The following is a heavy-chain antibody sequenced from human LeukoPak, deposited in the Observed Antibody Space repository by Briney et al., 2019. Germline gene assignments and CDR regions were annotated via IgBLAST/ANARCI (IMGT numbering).Heavy chain of an antibody. CDR2: ISSTSRHI. J-gene: IGHJ4*02. V-gene: IGHV3-21*01. Sequence: GGSLRLSCAASGFTFSSYTINWVRQAPGKGLEWVSSISSTSRHIFYADSLRGRFTISRDNAKTSVYLQLNSLRADDTAVYYCARDVWTGVAVSDYWGQGTLVTVSS. CDR3: ARDVWTGVAVSDY. D-gene: IGHD6-19*01. CDR1: GFTFSSYT.